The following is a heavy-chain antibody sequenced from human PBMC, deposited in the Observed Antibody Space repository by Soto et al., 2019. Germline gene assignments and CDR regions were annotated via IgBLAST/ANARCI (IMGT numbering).Heavy chain of an antibody. Sequence: ASVKVSCKVSGYTLTELSMHWVRQAPGKGLEWMGGFDPEDGETIYAQKFQGRVTMTEDTSTDTAYMELSSLRSEDTAVYYCATDTRRATGYSSGWYFYFDYWGQGTLVTVSS. CDR2: FDPEDGET. CDR3: ATDTRRATGYSSGWYFYFDY. CDR1: GYTLTELS. D-gene: IGHD6-19*01. V-gene: IGHV1-24*01. J-gene: IGHJ4*02.